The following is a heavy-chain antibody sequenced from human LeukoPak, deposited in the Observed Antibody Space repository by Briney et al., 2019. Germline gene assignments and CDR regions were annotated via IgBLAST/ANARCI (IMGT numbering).Heavy chain of an antibody. J-gene: IGHJ3*02. CDR2: ISSSSSYI. CDR3: ARIDQYYDFWSGRGYAFDI. CDR1: GFTFSSYS. D-gene: IGHD3-3*01. Sequence: GGSLRLSCAASGFTFSSYSMNWVRQAPGKGLEWVSSISSSSSYIYYADSVKGRFTISRDNAKNPLYLQMNSLRAEDTAVYYCARIDQYYDFWSGRGYAFDIWGQGTMVTVSS. V-gene: IGHV3-21*01.